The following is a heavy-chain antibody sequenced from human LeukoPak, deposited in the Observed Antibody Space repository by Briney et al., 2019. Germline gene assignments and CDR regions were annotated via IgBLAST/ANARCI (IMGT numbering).Heavy chain of an antibody. CDR3: ARSAIDAFDI. D-gene: IGHD6-25*01. CDR1: GGSISSYY. Sequence: SETLFLTCTVSGGSISSYYWSWIRQPPGKGLEWIGYIYYSGSTNYNPSLKSRVSISVDTSRNQFSLKLSSVTAADTAVYYCARSAIDAFDIWGQGTMVTVSS. J-gene: IGHJ3*02. CDR2: IYYSGST. V-gene: IGHV4-59*08.